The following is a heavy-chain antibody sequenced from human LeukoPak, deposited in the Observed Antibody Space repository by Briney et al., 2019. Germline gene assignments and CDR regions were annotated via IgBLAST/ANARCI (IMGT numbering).Heavy chain of an antibody. CDR3: TRGVWSSAWSEYYFDY. J-gene: IGHJ4*02. Sequence: PSETLSLTCTVSGGSISRYYWSWLRQSHGKGLVWITNIYYSGSTKYSPSLRSRVTISVDTSKNQCSLALTPLTTPGTARVYFTRGVWSSAWSEYYFDYWGQGTLVTVSS. CDR1: GGSISRYY. V-gene: IGHV4-59*08. D-gene: IGHD6-19*01. CDR2: IYYSGST.